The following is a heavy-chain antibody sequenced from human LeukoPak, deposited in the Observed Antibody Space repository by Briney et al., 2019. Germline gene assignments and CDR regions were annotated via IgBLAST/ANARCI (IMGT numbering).Heavy chain of an antibody. CDR1: GGSMSSYY. Sequence: KPSETLSLTCTVSGGSMSSYYWSWIRQPPGKGLEWIGYNYYSGSTKYNPSLKSRVTISVDTSKNQFSLKLSSVTAADTAVYYCARGARAGYNLEPFDYWGQGTLVTVSS. CDR2: NYYSGST. D-gene: IGHD5-24*01. J-gene: IGHJ4*02. CDR3: ARGARAGYNLEPFDY. V-gene: IGHV4-59*08.